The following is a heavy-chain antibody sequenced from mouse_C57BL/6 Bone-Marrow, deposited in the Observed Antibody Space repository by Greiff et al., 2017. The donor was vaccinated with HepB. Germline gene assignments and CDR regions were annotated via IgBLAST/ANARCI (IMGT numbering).Heavy chain of an antibody. Sequence: EVQGVESGPELVKPGASVKIPCKASGYTFTDYNMDWVKQSHGKSLEWIGDINPNNGGTIYNQKFKGKATLTVDKSSSTAYMELRSLTSEDTAVYYCARSDSTTVVAGGYYFDYWGQGTTLTVSS. V-gene: IGHV1-18*01. CDR1: GYTFTDYN. CDR2: INPNNGGT. J-gene: IGHJ2*01. CDR3: ARSDSTTVVAGGYYFDY. D-gene: IGHD1-1*01.